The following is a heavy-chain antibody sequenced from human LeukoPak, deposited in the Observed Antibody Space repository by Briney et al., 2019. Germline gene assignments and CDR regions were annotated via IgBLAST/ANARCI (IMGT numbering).Heavy chain of an antibody. Sequence: GGSLRLSCAVSGFTLSDYYMRWLRQAPGKGVEGVAYISTGGSTIYYAASVRGPFTISRDNTKNSLFLQMNSLTVEDTAIYYCARDVGTSSNWYDPWGQGTLVTVSS. CDR3: ARDVGTSSNWYDP. D-gene: IGHD6-6*01. V-gene: IGHV3-11*04. CDR1: GFTLSDYY. CDR2: ISTGGSTI. J-gene: IGHJ5*02.